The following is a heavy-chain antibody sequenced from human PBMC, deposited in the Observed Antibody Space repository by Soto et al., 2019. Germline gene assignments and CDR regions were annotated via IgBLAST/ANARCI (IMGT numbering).Heavy chain of an antibody. Sequence: ASVKVSCKVSGYTLTELSMHWVRQAPGKGLEWMGGFDPEDGETIYAQKFQGRVTMTEDTSTDTAYMELSSLRSEDTAVYYCATGPHYYDSSGYFDYWGQGTLVTVPS. V-gene: IGHV1-24*01. CDR3: ATGPHYYDSSGYFDY. CDR2: FDPEDGET. D-gene: IGHD3-22*01. CDR1: GYTLTELS. J-gene: IGHJ4*02.